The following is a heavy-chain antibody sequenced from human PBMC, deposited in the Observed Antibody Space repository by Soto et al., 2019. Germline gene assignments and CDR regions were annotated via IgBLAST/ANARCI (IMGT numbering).Heavy chain of an antibody. D-gene: IGHD3-10*01. CDR1: GFTFSSYA. CDR2: ISGSGGST. CDR3: AKVDRVRGVLWFDP. J-gene: IGHJ5*02. Sequence: VGSLRLSCAASGFTFSSYAMSWVRQAPGKGLEWVSAISGSGGSTYYADSVKGRFTISRDNSKNTLYLQMNSLRAEDTAVYYCAKVDRVRGVLWFDPWGQGTLVTVSS. V-gene: IGHV3-23*01.